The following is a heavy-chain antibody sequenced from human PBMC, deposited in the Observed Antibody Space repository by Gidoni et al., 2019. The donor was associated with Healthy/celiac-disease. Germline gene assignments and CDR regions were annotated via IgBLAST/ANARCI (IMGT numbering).Heavy chain of an antibody. CDR3: ARGGGYYDFWSGYFPFDY. Sequence: QVQLQESGPGLVKPSGTLSLTCAVSGGSISSSHWWSWVRQPPGKGLEWIGEIYHSGSTNYNPSRKSRVTISVDKSKNQFSLKLSSVTAADTAVYYCARGGGYYDFWSGYFPFDYWGQGTLVTVSS. J-gene: IGHJ4*02. CDR1: GGSISSSHW. V-gene: IGHV4-4*02. D-gene: IGHD3-3*01. CDR2: IYHSGST.